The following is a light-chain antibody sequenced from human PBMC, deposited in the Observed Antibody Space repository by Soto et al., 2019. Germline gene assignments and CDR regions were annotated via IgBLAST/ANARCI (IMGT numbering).Light chain of an antibody. CDR2: GAS. CDR1: QGIANY. V-gene: IGKV1-16*02. J-gene: IGKJ5*01. CDR3: QQYDSYPRT. Sequence: DIQMTQSPSSLSASVGDRVIITCRASQGIANYLAWFQKKPGKAPKSLLYGASSLQSGVPSKFSGSGSGTEFPLTIDSLQPEDFATYYCQQYDSYPRTFGQGTRLEIK.